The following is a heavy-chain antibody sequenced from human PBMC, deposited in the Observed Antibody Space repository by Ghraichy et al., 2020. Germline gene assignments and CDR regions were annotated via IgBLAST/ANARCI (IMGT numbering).Heavy chain of an antibody. D-gene: IGHD6-13*01. J-gene: IGHJ6*02. V-gene: IGHV1-18*01. Sequence: ASVKVSCKASGYTFTSYGISWVRQAPGQGLEWMGWISAYNGNTNYAQKLQGRVTMTTDTSTSTAYMELRSLRSDDTAVYYCARSASSSWWDLRSSRLLGGYYGMDVWGQGTTVTVSS. CDR3: ARSASSSWWDLRSSRLLGGYYGMDV. CDR1: GYTFTSYG. CDR2: ISAYNGNT.